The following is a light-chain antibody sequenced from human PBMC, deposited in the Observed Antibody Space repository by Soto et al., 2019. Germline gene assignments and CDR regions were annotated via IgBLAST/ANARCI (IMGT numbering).Light chain of an antibody. Sequence: QSVLTQPPSASGTPGQRVTISCSGSTSNIGSNSVYWYQQLPGTAPKLLMYTNDRRPSGVPDRFSGSKSGNSASLAISGLRSEDEADYYCATWDDSLSGVVFGGGTKLTVL. J-gene: IGLJ2*01. V-gene: IGLV1-47*01. CDR3: ATWDDSLSGVV. CDR1: TSNIGSNS. CDR2: TND.